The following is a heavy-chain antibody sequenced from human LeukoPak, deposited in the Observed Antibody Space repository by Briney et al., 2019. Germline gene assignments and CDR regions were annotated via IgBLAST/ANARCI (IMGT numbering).Heavy chain of an antibody. CDR3: ARDQWVRGVISNYYYYGMDV. D-gene: IGHD3-10*01. CDR1: GFTFSSYS. Sequence: GGSLRLSCAASGFTFSSYSMNWVRQAPGKGLKWVSSISSSSRYVYYAGSVNGRFTISRDNAKNSLYLQMNSPRAEDTAVYYCARDQWVRGVISNYYYYGMDVWGQGTTVTVSS. CDR2: ISSSSRYV. V-gene: IGHV3-21*01. J-gene: IGHJ6*02.